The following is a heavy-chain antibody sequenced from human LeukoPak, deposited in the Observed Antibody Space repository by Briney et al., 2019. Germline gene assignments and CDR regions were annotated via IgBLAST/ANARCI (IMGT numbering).Heavy chain of an antibody. Sequence: GGSLRLSCAASGFTFSSYSMNWVRQAPGKGLEWVSSISSSSSYIYYADSVKGRFTIPRDNAKNSLYLQMNSLRAEDTAVYYCARGQSYYYGMDVWGQGTTVTVSS. J-gene: IGHJ6*02. CDR2: ISSSSSYI. CDR3: ARGQSYYYGMDV. CDR1: GFTFSSYS. V-gene: IGHV3-21*01.